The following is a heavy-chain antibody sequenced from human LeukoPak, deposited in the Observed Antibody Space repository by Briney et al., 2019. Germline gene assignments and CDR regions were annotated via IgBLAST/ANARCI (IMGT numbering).Heavy chain of an antibody. J-gene: IGHJ4*02. D-gene: IGHD5-24*01. CDR1: GYSFTSYW. V-gene: IGHV5-51*01. CDR2: IYPGDSDT. CDR3: ARHDDDHGYDY. Sequence: GESLKISCQGSGYSFTSYWIGWVRPLPGKGLEWMGIIYPGDSDTRYSPSFQGQVTISADKSISTAYLQWSSLKASDTAMYYCARHDDDHGYDYWGQGTLVTVSS.